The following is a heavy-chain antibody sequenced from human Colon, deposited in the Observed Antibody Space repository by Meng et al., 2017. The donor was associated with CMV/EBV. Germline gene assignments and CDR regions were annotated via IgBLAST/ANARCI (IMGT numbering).Heavy chain of an antibody. Sequence: GESLKISCAASGFPFSNYYMSWIRLAPGKGLEWISYISGDGSDLFYGDSVRGRFTISRDNSKNSLYLQMNSLRPEDTAVYYCARITLTNRVGGYFDSWGQRTLVTVSS. D-gene: IGHD1-26*01. CDR3: ARITLTNRVGGYFDS. J-gene: IGHJ4*02. CDR2: ISGDGSDL. V-gene: IGHV3-11*04. CDR1: GFPFSNYY.